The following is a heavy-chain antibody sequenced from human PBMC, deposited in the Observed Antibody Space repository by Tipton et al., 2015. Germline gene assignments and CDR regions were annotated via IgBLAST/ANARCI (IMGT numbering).Heavy chain of an antibody. V-gene: IGHV4-59*01. D-gene: IGHD2-15*01. CDR2: IYYSGST. CDR3: AGSAYCSGGSCYYGYYYYIMDV. Sequence: TLSLTCTVSGDSISSYYWSWIRQPPGKGLEWIGYIYYSGSTNYNPSLKSRVTISVDTSKNQFSLKLSSLTAADTAVYYCAGSAYCSGGSCYYGYYYYIMDVWGQGTAVTVSS. J-gene: IGHJ6*02. CDR1: GDSISSYY.